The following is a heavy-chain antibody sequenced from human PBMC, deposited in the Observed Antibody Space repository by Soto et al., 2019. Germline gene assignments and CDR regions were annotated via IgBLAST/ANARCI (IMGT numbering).Heavy chain of an antibody. CDR1: GGSISSGGYY. V-gene: IGHV4-31*03. D-gene: IGHD3-22*01. CDR2: IYYSGST. J-gene: IGHJ4*02. Sequence: PSETLSLTCTVSGGSISSGGYYWSWIRQHPGKGLEWIGYIYYSGSTYYNPSLKSRVTISVDTSKNQFSLKLSSVTAADTAVYYCARAVTMIGSFDYWGQGTLVTVSS. CDR3: ARAVTMIGSFDY.